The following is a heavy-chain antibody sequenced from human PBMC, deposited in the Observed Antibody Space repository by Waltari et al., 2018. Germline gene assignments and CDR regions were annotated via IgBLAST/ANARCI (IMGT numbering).Heavy chain of an antibody. J-gene: IGHJ4*02. Sequence: QVQLVQSGAEVKKPGASVKVSCRASGYTFTSYDINWVRQATGQGLEWMGWMNPNSGNTDYAQKFQGRVTMTRNTSISTAYMELNSLRSEDTAVYYCARGYPFSFYGSGTYYNVYDYWGQGTLVTVSS. CDR1: GYTFTSYD. D-gene: IGHD3-10*01. CDR2: MNPNSGNT. V-gene: IGHV1-8*01. CDR3: ARGYPFSFYGSGTYYNVYDY.